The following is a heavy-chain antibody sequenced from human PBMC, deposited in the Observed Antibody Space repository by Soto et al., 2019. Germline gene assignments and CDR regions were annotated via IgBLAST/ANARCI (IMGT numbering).Heavy chain of an antibody. J-gene: IGHJ4*02. D-gene: IGHD6-19*01. Sequence: QVQLQESGPGLVKPSGTLSLTCAVSGGSISDNNWWSWVRQPPGKGLEWIGEIYHRGTTNYRPSLRSRITRSMDKSKKQISLTLDSVNAADSVDYYGARHIGVTGTRGFDYWGQGILVTVSP. V-gene: IGHV4-4*02. CDR1: GGSISDNNW. CDR3: ARHIGVTGTRGFDY. CDR2: IYHRGTT.